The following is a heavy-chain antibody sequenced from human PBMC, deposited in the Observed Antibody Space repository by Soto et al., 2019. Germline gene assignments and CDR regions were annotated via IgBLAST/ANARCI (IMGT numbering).Heavy chain of an antibody. Sequence: EVPLVESGGGLVQPGESLRLSCATSGFTFSSYWMHWVRQAPGKGLVWVSRFNGDGSTTSYADSVKGRFTISRDNAKNTLYLLMNSLRAEDTAGYYCTRPRYDASGTHFDYWGQGSLVTVSS. J-gene: IGHJ4*02. CDR2: FNGDGSTT. V-gene: IGHV3-74*01. CDR1: GFTFSSYW. CDR3: TRPRYDASGTHFDY. D-gene: IGHD3-22*01.